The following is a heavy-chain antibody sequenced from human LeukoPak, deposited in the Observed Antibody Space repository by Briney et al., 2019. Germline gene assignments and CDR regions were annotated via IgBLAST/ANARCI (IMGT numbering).Heavy chain of an antibody. CDR1: GFTFSSYD. J-gene: IGHJ4*02. D-gene: IGHD6-13*01. V-gene: IGHV3-13*01. CDR2: IGTAGAT. CDR3: ARGSIAPAGIDY. Sequence: GGSLRLSCAASGFTFSSYDMHWVRRVTGKGLEWVSAIGTAGATYYPGSVKGRFTISRENAKNSLYLQINSLRAGDTAVYYCARGSIAPAGIDYWGQGTLVTVSS.